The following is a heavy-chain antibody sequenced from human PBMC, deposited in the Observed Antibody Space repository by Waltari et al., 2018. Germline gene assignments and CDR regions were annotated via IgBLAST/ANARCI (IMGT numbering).Heavy chain of an antibody. V-gene: IGHV4-38-2*01. D-gene: IGHD2-2*03. Sequence: QVQLQESGPSLVKPSETLSLTCDVSGYAIHSGFYWGWIRQPPGKGLEWIATIYHDGTTFYNPSLKSRVTVSMDTSKNQFSLKLGSVTAADTAVYYCSRQVLGYCTSAACRRLESWGQGTLVTVSS. CDR3: SRQVLGYCTSAACRRLES. CDR1: GYAIHSGFY. J-gene: IGHJ4*02. CDR2: IYHDGTT.